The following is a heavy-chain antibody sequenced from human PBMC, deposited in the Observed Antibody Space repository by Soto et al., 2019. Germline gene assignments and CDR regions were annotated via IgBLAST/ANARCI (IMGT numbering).Heavy chain of an antibody. CDR1: GGAINSYY. CDR2: IYSSGST. D-gene: IGHD3-3*01. Sequence: ETLSLTCTVSGGAINSYYWTWIRQPAGKGLEWIGRIYSSGSTKYNPSLQSRVTMSLDTSKNQFSLRLTSVTAADTAVYYCARGQRFSDWFDPWGQGTLVTVSS. CDR3: ARGQRFSDWFDP. J-gene: IGHJ5*02. V-gene: IGHV4-4*07.